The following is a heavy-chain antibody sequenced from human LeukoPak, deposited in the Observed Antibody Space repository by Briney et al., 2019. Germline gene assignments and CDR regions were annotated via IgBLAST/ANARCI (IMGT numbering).Heavy chain of an antibody. D-gene: IGHD6-13*01. Sequence: PGGSLRLSCAASGFTFSSYSMNWVRQAPGEGLEWVSSISSSGSFIYYADSVKGRFTISRDNSENTLYLQMNSLRAEDTALYYCASDGIAVDRGIGYFDYWGQGTLVTVSS. CDR2: ISSSGSFI. CDR1: GFTFSSYS. V-gene: IGHV3-21*01. J-gene: IGHJ4*02. CDR3: ASDGIAVDRGIGYFDY.